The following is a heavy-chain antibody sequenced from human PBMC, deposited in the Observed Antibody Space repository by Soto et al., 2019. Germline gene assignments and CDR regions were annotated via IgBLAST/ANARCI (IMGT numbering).Heavy chain of an antibody. CDR2: ISAYNGNT. CDR3: ARETYYDFWSGYQPHYYYYGMDV. D-gene: IGHD3-3*01. V-gene: IGHV1-18*04. Sequence: GASVKVSCKSSGYTFTSYGISWVRQAPGQGLEWMGWISAYNGNTNYAQKLQGRVTMTTDTSTSTAYMELRSLRSDDTAVYYCARETYYDFWSGYQPHYYYYGMDVWGQGTTVTVSS. J-gene: IGHJ6*02. CDR1: GYTFTSYG.